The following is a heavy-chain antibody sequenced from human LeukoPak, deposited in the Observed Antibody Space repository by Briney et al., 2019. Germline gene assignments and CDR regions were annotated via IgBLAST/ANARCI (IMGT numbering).Heavy chain of an antibody. CDR1: GFTFSSDS. CDR2: ISSSSSYI. CDR3: ARMVRGNDAFDI. J-gene: IGHJ3*02. D-gene: IGHD3-10*01. Sequence: GGSLRLSCAASGFTFSSDSMNWVRQAPGKGLEWVSSISSSSSYIYYADSVKGRFTISRDNAKNSLYLQMNSLRAEDTAVYYCARMVRGNDAFDIWGQGIMVTVSS. V-gene: IGHV3-21*01.